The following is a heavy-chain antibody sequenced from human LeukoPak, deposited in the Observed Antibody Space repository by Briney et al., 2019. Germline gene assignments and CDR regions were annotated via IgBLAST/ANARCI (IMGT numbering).Heavy chain of an antibody. Sequence: SQTLSLTCAISGDSVSNNIATWNWVRQSPSRGLEWLGRTYYRSRWGNDYAISVKGRITINPDTSRNQLSLQSNSVTPEDTAVYYCVRDSDDYYWALDFWGQGTPVTVSS. V-gene: IGHV6-1*01. D-gene: IGHD3-10*01. CDR2: TYYRSRWGN. CDR1: GDSVSNNIAT. J-gene: IGHJ4*02. CDR3: VRDSDDYYWALDF.